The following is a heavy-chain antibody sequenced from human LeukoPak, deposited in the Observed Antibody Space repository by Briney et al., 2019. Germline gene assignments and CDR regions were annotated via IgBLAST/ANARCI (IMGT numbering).Heavy chain of an antibody. V-gene: IGHV3-7*04. Sequence: GGSLRLSCAASGFTISTYWMSWVRQAPGKGLEWVANIKQDGSEKYFVDSVKGRFTISRDNAKNSLYLQMNGLRAEDTAVHYCARERVAVPGGDCWGQGTQVTVSS. CDR3: ARERVAVPGGDC. CDR1: GFTISTYW. D-gene: IGHD6-19*01. J-gene: IGHJ4*02. CDR2: IKQDGSEK.